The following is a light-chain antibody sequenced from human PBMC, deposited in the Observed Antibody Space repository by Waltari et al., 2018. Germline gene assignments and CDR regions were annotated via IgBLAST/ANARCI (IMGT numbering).Light chain of an antibody. V-gene: IGLV4-69*01. CDR2: VNSDGSH. J-gene: IGLJ3*02. CDR1: SGHSSNV. CDR3: QTGGHGTWV. Sequence: QLVLTQSPSASASLGASVKPTCTLSSGHSSNVIAWLQQRPEKGPRYLMKVNSDGSHSKGDEIPDRFSGSSSGAERYLTISSLQSEDEGDYYCQTGGHGTWVFGGGTKLTVL.